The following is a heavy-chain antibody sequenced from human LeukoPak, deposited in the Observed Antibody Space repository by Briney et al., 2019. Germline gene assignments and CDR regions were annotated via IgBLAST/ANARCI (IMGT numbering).Heavy chain of an antibody. V-gene: IGHV4-34*01. J-gene: IGHJ4*02. D-gene: IGHD3-9*01. Sequence: PSETLSLTCAVYGGSITGYYWSWIRQTPGRGLEWVGEIHYTGATSYNPSLKSRATISTDTSKNQFSLRLSSVTAADTAVYYCARGNILTGYCFDFWGQGALVTVSS. CDR1: GGSITGYY. CDR2: IHYTGAT. CDR3: ARGNILTGYCFDF.